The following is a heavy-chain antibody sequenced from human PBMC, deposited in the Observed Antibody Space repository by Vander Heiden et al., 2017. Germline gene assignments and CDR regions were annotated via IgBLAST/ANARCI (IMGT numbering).Heavy chain of an antibody. D-gene: IGHD3-10*01. J-gene: IGHJ5*02. Sequence: QLQLQESGPGLVKPSETLSLTCTVSGGPISSSSYYWGWIRQPPGRGLEWIASIYYSGSTYYNPSLKSRVTISVDTSKNQFSLKLSSVTAADTAVYYCARQSITMVRGVLGWFDPWGQGTLVTVSS. CDR1: GGPISSSSYY. CDR3: ARQSITMVRGVLGWFDP. CDR2: IYYSGST. V-gene: IGHV4-39*01.